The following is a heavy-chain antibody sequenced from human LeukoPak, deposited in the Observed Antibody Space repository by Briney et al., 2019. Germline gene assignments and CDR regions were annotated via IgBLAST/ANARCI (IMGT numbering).Heavy chain of an antibody. CDR1: GFIFSSYA. J-gene: IGHJ4*02. D-gene: IGHD5-18*01. V-gene: IGHV4-59*08. CDR3: ARHPPGYTSGALDY. Sequence: PGGSVRLSCAASGFIFSSYAMSWVRQAPGKGREGIGYIYSDGCTKYNPPIRSRVTMSEDTCKNQFSLKLSTVTAADRALYYCARHPPGYTSGALDYWGQGTLVTVSS. CDR2: IYSDGCT.